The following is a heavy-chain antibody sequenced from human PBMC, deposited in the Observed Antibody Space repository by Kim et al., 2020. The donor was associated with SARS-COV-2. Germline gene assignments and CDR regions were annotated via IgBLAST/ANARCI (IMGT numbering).Heavy chain of an antibody. J-gene: IGHJ2*01. CDR3: ARFSSSGVTLLVWDFDL. V-gene: IGHV3-11*04. CDR1: GFTFSDYY. Sequence: GGSLRLSCAASGFTFSDYYMSWIRQAPGKGLEWISYISSSGSNIYYADSIQGRFSVSRDNTKNSLHLQMNSLRAEDTAVYYCARFSSSGVTLLVWDFDLWGRGTLLSVSS. CDR2: ISSSGSNI. D-gene: IGHD2-15*01.